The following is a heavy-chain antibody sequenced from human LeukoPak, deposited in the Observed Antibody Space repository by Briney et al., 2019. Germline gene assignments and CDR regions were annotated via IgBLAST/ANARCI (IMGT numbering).Heavy chain of an antibody. J-gene: IGHJ4*02. CDR3: AKDKDRYRLFDY. Sequence: GGSLRLSCAVSGFTFNNYAMTWVRQAPGKGLEWVSSISGSGDSALYADSVKGRFTISRDDFKSTVYLQMNSLRAEDTAVYYCAKDKDRYRLFDYWGQGTLVTVSS. CDR2: ISGSGDSA. V-gene: IGHV3-23*01. CDR1: GFTFNNYA. D-gene: IGHD1-1*01.